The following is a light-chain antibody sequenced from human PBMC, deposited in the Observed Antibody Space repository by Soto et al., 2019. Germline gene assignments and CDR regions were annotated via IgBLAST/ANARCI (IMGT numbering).Light chain of an antibody. CDR1: QSVRNW. Sequence: DIQMTQSPSTLSASVGDRVTITSRASQSVRNWLAWYQQKPGKAPKFLIYDASTLESGVPSRFSGSGSGTEFTLTISSLQSDDFATYYCQQYDIYPLTFGGGTKVDIK. V-gene: IGKV1-5*01. J-gene: IGKJ4*01. CDR2: DAS. CDR3: QQYDIYPLT.